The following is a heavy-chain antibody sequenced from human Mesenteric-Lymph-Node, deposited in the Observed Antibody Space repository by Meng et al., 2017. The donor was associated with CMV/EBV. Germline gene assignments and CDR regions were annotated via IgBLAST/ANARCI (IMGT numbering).Heavy chain of an antibody. CDR2: ISSTMRT. D-gene: IGHD6-13*01. CDR3: AKGYRAIDGFDI. J-gene: IGHJ3*02. Sequence: GESLKISCAASGFTFSNYAISWVRLAPGKGLEWVSGISSTMRTYYTDSVKGRFTISRDNSGSTLLLQMNTLRAEDTALYYCAKGYRAIDGFDIWGLGTMVTVSS. V-gene: IGHV3-23*05. CDR1: GFTFSNYA.